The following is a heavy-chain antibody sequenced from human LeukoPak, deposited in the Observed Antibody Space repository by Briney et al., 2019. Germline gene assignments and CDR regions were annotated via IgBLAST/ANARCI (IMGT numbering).Heavy chain of an antibody. CDR1: GGSISSSGYY. J-gene: IGHJ3*02. D-gene: IGHD4-17*01. CDR3: ARHDYGDYGTFDI. CDR2: IYYSGGT. Sequence: SETLSLTCTVPGGSISSSGYYWGWIRQSPGKGLEWIGSIYYSGGTYSNPSLKSRVTISVDTSKNQFSLKLTSVTAADTAVYYCARHDYGDYGTFDIWGQGTMVTVSS. V-gene: IGHV4-39*01.